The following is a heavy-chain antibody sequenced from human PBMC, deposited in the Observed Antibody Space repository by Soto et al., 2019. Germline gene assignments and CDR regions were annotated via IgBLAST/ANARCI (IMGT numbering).Heavy chain of an antibody. CDR1: GFSFSSYP. Sequence: GESLRLSCAASGFSFSSYPMHWVRQAPGKGLEWVAVISYDGSNKYYADSVKGRFTTSRDNSKNTLYLQMNSLRAEDMAVYHCARGSGYCSGGSCYGSFAYWGQGTLVTVSS. J-gene: IGHJ4*02. CDR3: ARGSGYCSGGSCYGSFAY. CDR2: ISYDGSNK. D-gene: IGHD2-15*01. V-gene: IGHV3-30-3*01.